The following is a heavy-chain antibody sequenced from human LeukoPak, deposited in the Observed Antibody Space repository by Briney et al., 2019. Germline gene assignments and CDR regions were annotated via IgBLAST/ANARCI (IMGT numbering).Heavy chain of an antibody. CDR2: INQDGGEE. D-gene: IGHD2-15*01. V-gene: IGHV3-7*01. J-gene: IGHJ5*02. CDR1: GFSFFDYW. Sequence: GGSLRLSCGASGFSFFDYWMTWVRQAPGKGLEWVANINQDGGEEYYVASVKGRFSISRDNAKNSLYLQMTSLRAEDTAVYYCARDGSKSCSGGSCYLNWFDPWGQGTLVTVSS. CDR3: ARDGSKSCSGGSCYLNWFDP.